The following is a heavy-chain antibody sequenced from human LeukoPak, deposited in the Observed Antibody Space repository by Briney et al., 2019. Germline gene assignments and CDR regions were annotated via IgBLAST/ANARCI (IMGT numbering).Heavy chain of an antibody. V-gene: IGHV5-51*01. CDR3: VRHGLGSSWFGFDY. CDR1: GYTFTTYW. J-gene: IGHJ4*02. Sequence: GESLKISCKGSGYTFTTYWIGWVRQMPGKGLEWMGILYPGDSDPRYSPSFQGQVTISADKSISTAYLQWSSLKASDSAMYYCVRHGLGSSWFGFDYWGQGTLVTVSS. D-gene: IGHD6-13*01. CDR2: LYPGDSDP.